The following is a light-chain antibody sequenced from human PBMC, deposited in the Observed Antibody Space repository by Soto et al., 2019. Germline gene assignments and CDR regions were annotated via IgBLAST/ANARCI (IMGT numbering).Light chain of an antibody. V-gene: IGKV3-15*01. CDR2: GAV. J-gene: IGKJ4*01. CDR3: QQYDVLPALT. Sequence: EQVITQSPVTLSVSPGERATLSCRASQSVGSKLAWYQQKPGQAHRLLIYGAVNRATGIPVRFSGSGSGTECTLTISSLQSEDFAVYYCQQYDVLPALTFGGGTKVDIK. CDR1: QSVGSK.